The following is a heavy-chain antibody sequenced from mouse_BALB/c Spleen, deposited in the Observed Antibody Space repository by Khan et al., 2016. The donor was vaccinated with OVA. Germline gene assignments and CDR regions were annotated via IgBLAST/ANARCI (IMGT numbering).Heavy chain of an antibody. V-gene: IGHV2-6-1*01. D-gene: IGHD2-10*01. CDR3: ARQPYYHYYIMDY. Sequence: QVQLKQSGPALVASSQSLSITCTISGFSLTNYGVHWVRQPPGKGLEWLVVIWSDGSTTYNSALKSRLSISKDNSKSQVFLKMNSLQTDDTAMYYCARQPYYHYYIMDYWGQGTSVTVSS. CDR1: GFSLTNYG. J-gene: IGHJ4*01. CDR2: IWSDGST.